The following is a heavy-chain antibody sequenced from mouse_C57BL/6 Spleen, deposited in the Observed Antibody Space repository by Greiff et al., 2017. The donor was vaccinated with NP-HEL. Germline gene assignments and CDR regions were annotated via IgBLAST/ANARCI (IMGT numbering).Heavy chain of an antibody. J-gene: IGHJ1*03. CDR2: ISSGSSTI. V-gene: IGHV5-17*01. D-gene: IGHD1-1*01. Sequence: DVKLVESGGGLVKPGGSLKLSCAASGFTFSDYGMHWVRQAPEKGLEWVAYISSGSSTIYYADTVKGRFTISRDNAKNTLFLQMTSLRSEDTAMYYCARDGSSYPWYFDVWGTGTTVTVSS. CDR3: ARDGSSYPWYFDV. CDR1: GFTFSDYG.